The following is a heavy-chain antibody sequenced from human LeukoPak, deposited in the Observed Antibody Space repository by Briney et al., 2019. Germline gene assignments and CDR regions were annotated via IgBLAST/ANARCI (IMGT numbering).Heavy chain of an antibody. Sequence: ASVKVSCKASGGTFSNYAISWVRQAPGQGLEWMGGIIPIFGTANYAQKFQGRVTITADESTSTAYMELSSLRSEDTAVYYCARWAVGAMYEIDYWGQGTLVTVSS. D-gene: IGHD1-26*01. CDR1: GGTFSNYA. CDR3: ARWAVGAMYEIDY. J-gene: IGHJ4*02. CDR2: IIPIFGTA. V-gene: IGHV1-69*01.